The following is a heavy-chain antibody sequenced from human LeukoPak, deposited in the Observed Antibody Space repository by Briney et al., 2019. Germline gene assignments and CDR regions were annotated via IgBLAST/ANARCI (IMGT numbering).Heavy chain of an antibody. CDR3: ARTSLSTVTTSYYFDY. CDR1: GGTFSSYA. D-gene: IGHD4-17*01. CDR2: IIPILGIA. V-gene: IGHV1-69*04. J-gene: IGHJ4*02. Sequence: ASVKVSCKASGGTFSSYAISWVRQAPGQGLEWMGRIIPILGIANYAQKFQGRVTITADKSTSTAYKELSSLRSEDTAVYYCARTSLSTVTTSYYFDYWGQGTLVTVSS.